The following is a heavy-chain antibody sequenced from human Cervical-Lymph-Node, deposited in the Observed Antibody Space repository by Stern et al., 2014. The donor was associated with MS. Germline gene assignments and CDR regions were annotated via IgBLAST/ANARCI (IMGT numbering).Heavy chain of an antibody. J-gene: IGHJ4*02. D-gene: IGHD3-3*01. CDR3: AGSGTYYPDY. CDR2: VHYSGTT. Sequence: VQLEESGPGLVKPSETLSLTCSVSGGSISSYYWNWIRQPPGKGLEWIANVHYSGTTNYNPSLKSRVTILLDTAIYKNSLKLTSVTAADTAVYYCAGSGTYYPDYWGQGILVTVAS. V-gene: IGHV4-59*08. CDR1: GGSISSYY.